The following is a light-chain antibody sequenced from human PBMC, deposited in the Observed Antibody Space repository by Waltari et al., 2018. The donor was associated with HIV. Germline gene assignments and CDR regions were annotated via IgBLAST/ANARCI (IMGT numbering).Light chain of an antibody. CDR2: LNTNGSL. J-gene: IGLJ3*02. V-gene: IGLV4-69*01. CDR1: IGHNSYA. CDR3: QAWGTGIRGV. Sequence: QLVLTQSPSASASLGASIKLTCPLNIGHNSYAIAWHQQHPGQGPRFLLRLNTNGSLTKGDGIPDRFSGSSSGAERSLTISNLQSEDEADYYCQAWGTGIRGVFGGGTKLTVL.